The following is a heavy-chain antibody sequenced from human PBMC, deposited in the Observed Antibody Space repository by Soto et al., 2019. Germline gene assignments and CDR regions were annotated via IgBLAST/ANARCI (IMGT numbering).Heavy chain of an antibody. CDR3: ARDTVLTGMFDF. V-gene: IGHV4-59*01. D-gene: IGHD4-17*01. CDR1: GGSIGSYH. J-gene: IGHJ4*02. CDR2: VYYTGTT. Sequence: SETLSLTCTVSGGSIGSYHWSWVRQPPGKGLEWIASVYYTGTTNYSPSLGSRVTISIDAPGNRFSMEITSVTAADAAIYYCARDTVLTGMFDFWGQGTLVTVSS.